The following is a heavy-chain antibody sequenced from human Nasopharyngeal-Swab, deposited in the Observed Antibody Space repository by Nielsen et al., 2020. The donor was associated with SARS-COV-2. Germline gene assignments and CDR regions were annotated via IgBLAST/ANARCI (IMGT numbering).Heavy chain of an antibody. Sequence: ASVKVSCKASGYTFIGYYMHWVRQAPGQGLEWMGWINPNSGCTNYAQKFQGWVTMTRDTSISPAYMELSRLRSDDTAVYYCTRGSSYDSSGYYSHYYYGMDVWGQGTTVTVSS. CDR1: GYTFIGYY. J-gene: IGHJ6*02. CDR2: INPNSGCT. V-gene: IGHV1-2*04. D-gene: IGHD3-22*01. CDR3: TRGSSYDSSGYYSHYYYGMDV.